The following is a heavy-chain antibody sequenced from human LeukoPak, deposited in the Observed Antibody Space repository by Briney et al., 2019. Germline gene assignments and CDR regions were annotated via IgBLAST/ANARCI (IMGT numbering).Heavy chain of an antibody. D-gene: IGHD1-14*01. Sequence: GGSLRLSCAASGFTFNDYGMSWVRQAPGKGLEWVSTISDTAISTYYADSVKGRFTISRDNSRDTLYLQMNSLRAEDTAVYYCARKTGTPGYWGQGTLVTVSS. J-gene: IGHJ4*02. CDR3: ARKTGTPGY. CDR1: GFTFNDYG. V-gene: IGHV3-23*01. CDR2: ISDTAIST.